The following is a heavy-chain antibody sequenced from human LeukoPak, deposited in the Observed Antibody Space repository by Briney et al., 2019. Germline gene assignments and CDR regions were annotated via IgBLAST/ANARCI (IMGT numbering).Heavy chain of an antibody. V-gene: IGHV1-2*02. CDR3: ARDRVVVVVAATPYYYYGMDV. J-gene: IGHJ6*02. D-gene: IGHD2-15*01. CDR1: GYTFTGYY. CDR2: INPNSGGT. Sequence: ASVKVSCKASGYTFTGYYMHWVRQAPGQGLEWMGWINPNSGGTNYAQKFQGRVTMTRDTSISTAYMELSRLRSDDTAVYYCARDRVVVVVAATPYYYYGMDVWGQGTTVTVSS.